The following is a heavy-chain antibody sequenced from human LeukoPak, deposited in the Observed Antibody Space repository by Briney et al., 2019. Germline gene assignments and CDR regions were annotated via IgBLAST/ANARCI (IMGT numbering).Heavy chain of an antibody. V-gene: IGHV4-39*01. CDR2: IYSSGST. CDR1: GDSISQSNYY. J-gene: IGHJ4*02. D-gene: IGHD5-18*01. Sequence: SETLSLTCTVSGDSISQSNYYWGWLRQPPGKALEWLGSIYSSGSTYYDPPLKSRITVSADMSKNQFSLRLSFVTAADTAVYYCARYPTAMVSFDYWGQGTLVTVSS. CDR3: ARYPTAMVSFDY.